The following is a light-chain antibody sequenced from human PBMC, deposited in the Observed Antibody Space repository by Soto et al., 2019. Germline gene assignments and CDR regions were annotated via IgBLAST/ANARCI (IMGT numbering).Light chain of an antibody. CDR1: QGISSY. Sequence: DIQMTQSPSSLSASVGDRVTISCRMSQGISSYLAWYQQKPGKAPELLIYAASTLQSGVPSRFSGSGSGTDFTLTISSLQPEDYTTYYCQQNYNSLITFGQGTRLEIK. CDR3: QQNYNSLIT. V-gene: IGKV1-39*01. J-gene: IGKJ5*01. CDR2: AAS.